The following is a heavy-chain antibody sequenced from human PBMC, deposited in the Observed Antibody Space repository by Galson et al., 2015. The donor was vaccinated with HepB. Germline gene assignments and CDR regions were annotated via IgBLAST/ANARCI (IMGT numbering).Heavy chain of an antibody. CDR3: AAPRYSSSWYYYGMDV. J-gene: IGHJ6*02. V-gene: IGHV3-30*03. CDR1: GFTFSSYG. D-gene: IGHD6-13*01. Sequence: SLRLSCAASGFTFSSYGMHWVRQAPGKGLEWVAVISYDGSNKYYADSVKGRFTISRDNSKNTLYLQMNSLRAEDTAVYYCAAPRYSSSWYYYGMDVWGQGTTVTVSS. CDR2: ISYDGSNK.